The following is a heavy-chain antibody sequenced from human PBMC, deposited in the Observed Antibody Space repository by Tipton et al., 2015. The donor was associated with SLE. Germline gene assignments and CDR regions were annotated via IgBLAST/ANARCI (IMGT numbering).Heavy chain of an antibody. CDR3: ARVSLASPPGHCYCLDY. D-gene: IGHD2-15*01. Sequence: TLTLTCTVSGGSISSYYWSWIRQPPGKGLEWIGYIYYSGSTNYNPSLKSRVTISVDTSKNQFSLKLSSVTAADTAVYYCARVSLASPPGHCYCLDYWGQGTLVTVSS. V-gene: IGHV4-59*01. J-gene: IGHJ4*01. CDR2: IYYSGST. CDR1: GGSISSYY.